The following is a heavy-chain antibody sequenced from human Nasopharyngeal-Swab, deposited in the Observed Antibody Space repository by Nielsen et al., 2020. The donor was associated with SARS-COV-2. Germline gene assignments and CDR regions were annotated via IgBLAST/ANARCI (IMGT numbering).Heavy chain of an antibody. CDR2: IYSGGST. Sequence: VRQAPGKGLEWVSVIYSGGSTYHADSVKGRFTISRDNSKNTLYLQMNSLRAEDTAVYYCARVRYYYYSMDVWGQGTTVTVSS. CDR3: ARVRYYYYSMDV. J-gene: IGHJ6*02. V-gene: IGHV3-53*01.